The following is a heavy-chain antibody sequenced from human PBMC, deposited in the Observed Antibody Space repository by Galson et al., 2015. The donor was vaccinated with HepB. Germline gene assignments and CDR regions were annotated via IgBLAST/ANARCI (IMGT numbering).Heavy chain of an antibody. CDR1: GGTFSSYA. CDR2: IIPIFGTA. Sequence: SVKVSCKASGGTFSSYAISWVRQAPGQGLEWMGGIIPIFGTANYAQKFQGRVTITADESTSTAYMELSSLRSEDTAVYYCASSYYGSGSYYWFDPWGQGTPVTVSS. D-gene: IGHD3-10*01. CDR3: ASSYYGSGSYYWFDP. J-gene: IGHJ5*02. V-gene: IGHV1-69*13.